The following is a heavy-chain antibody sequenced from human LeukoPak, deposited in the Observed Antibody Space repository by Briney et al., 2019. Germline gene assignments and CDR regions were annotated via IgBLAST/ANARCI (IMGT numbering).Heavy chain of an antibody. J-gene: IGHJ4*02. CDR2: INPNSGGT. CDR3: ARGAGHYYDSSGYSDFDY. D-gene: IGHD3-22*01. Sequence: ASVKVSCKASGGTFSSYAISWVRQAPGQGLEWMGWINPNSGGTNYAQKFQGRVTMTRDTSISTAYMELSRLRSDDTAVYYCARGAGHYYDSSGYSDFDYWGQGTLVTVSS. V-gene: IGHV1-2*02. CDR1: GGTFSSYA.